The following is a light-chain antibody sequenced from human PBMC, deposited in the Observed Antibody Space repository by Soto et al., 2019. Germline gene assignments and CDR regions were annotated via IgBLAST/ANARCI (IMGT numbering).Light chain of an antibody. CDR1: ACNIGSNS. J-gene: IGLJ1*01. V-gene: IGLV1-51*01. Sequence: QSVLTQPPSVSAAPGQKVTISCSGSACNIGSNSLSWYRQFPGSSPMLVIYDNHKRPSGISARFSASKSDTSATLVITGLRTGDEADYYCGAWDNNLSAGVFGSGTKLTVL. CDR2: DNH. CDR3: GAWDNNLSAGV.